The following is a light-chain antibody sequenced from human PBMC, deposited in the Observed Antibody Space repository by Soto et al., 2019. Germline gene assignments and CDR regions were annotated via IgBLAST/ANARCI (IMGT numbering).Light chain of an antibody. CDR3: QQSYSSST. CDR1: QSISSY. Sequence: DIQMTQSPSSLSASVGDRVTITCRASQSISSYLNWYQQKPGKAPKLMIYDASTLQSGVPSRFSGSGSGTDFTLTISSLQPEDFATYYCQQSYSSSTFGGGTKVEIK. CDR2: DAS. V-gene: IGKV1-39*01. J-gene: IGKJ4*01.